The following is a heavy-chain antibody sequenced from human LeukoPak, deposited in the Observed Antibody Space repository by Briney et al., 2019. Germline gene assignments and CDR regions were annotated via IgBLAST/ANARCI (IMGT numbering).Heavy chain of an antibody. CDR2: ISWSGDRM. D-gene: IGHD2-2*01. CDR1: GFTFEDHV. CDR3: AKDLGGSATTV. V-gene: IGHV3-9*01. Sequence: GGSLRLSCAASGFTFEDHVMHWVRQAPGKGLEWVSSISWSGDRMGYADAVKDRFTISRDNAKNSLFLQMNSLRVEDTALYYCAKDLGGSATTVWGQGTLVTVSS. J-gene: IGHJ4*02.